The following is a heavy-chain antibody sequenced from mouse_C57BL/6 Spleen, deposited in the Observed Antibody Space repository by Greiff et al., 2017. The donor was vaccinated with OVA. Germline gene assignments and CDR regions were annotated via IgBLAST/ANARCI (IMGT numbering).Heavy chain of an antibody. CDR3: AREPGSSYFDY. J-gene: IGHJ2*01. CDR1: GYAFSSSW. V-gene: IGHV1-82*01. D-gene: IGHD1-1*01. CDR2: IYPGDGDT. Sequence: VKLMESGPELVKPGASVKISCKASGYAFSSSWMNWVKQRPGKGLEWIGRIYPGDGDTNYNGKFKGKATLTADKSSSTAYMQLSSLTSEDSAVYFCAREPGSSYFDYWGQGTTLTVSS.